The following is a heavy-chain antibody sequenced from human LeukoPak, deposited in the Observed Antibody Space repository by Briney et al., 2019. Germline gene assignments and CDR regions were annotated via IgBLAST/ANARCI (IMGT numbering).Heavy chain of an antibody. CDR1: GFTFNNYW. CDR3: AKGGATVIDY. D-gene: IGHD4-17*01. Sequence: GGSLRLSCAASGFTFNNYWMHWVRQAPGKGLVWVSRINSGGSSTTSADSVKGRFTISRDNAKNTLYLQMNSLRAEDTAVYYCAKGGATVIDYWGQGTLVTVSS. J-gene: IGHJ4*02. CDR2: INSGGSST. V-gene: IGHV3-74*01.